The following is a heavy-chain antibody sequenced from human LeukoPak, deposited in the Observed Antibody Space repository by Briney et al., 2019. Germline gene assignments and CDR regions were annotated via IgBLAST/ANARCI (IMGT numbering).Heavy chain of an antibody. CDR3: AKDPYALVVVTPYFDY. CDR2: ISGSGGST. D-gene: IGHD3-22*01. V-gene: IGHV3-23*01. J-gene: IGHJ4*02. CDR1: GFTFSSYA. Sequence: PGGSLRLSCAASGFTFSSYAMSWVRQAPGKGLEWVSAISGSGGSTYYADSVKGRFTISRDNSKNTLYLQMNSLRAEDTAVYYCAKDPYALVVVTPYFDYWGQGTLVTVFS.